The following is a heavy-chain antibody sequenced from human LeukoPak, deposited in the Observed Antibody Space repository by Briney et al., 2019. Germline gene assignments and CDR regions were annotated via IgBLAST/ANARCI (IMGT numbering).Heavy chain of an antibody. Sequence: PGGSLRLSCAASGFTFSNYEMNWVRQAPGKGLEWVSYISSSGSTIYYADSVEGRFTISRDNAKNSLYLQMSSLRAEDTAVYYCARDGYCSSTNCYGGYWGQGSLVTVSS. CDR3: ARDGYCSSTNCYGGY. D-gene: IGHD2-2*01. CDR2: ISSSGSTI. CDR1: GFTFSNYE. V-gene: IGHV3-48*03. J-gene: IGHJ4*02.